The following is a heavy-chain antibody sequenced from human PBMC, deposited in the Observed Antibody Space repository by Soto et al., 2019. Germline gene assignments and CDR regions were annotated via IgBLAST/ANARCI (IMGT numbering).Heavy chain of an antibody. CDR3: AIYGSGSSFDY. Sequence: QVQLQESGPGLVKPSQTLSLTCTVSGGSISSGDYYWSWIRQPPGKGLEWIGYIYYSGSTYYNPSLQCRVTISVGPSKHQFSLKLSSVTAADTAVYSCAIYGSGSSFDYWGQGTLVTVSS. D-gene: IGHD3-10*01. J-gene: IGHJ4*02. CDR1: GGSISSGDYY. CDR2: IYYSGST. V-gene: IGHV4-30-4*01.